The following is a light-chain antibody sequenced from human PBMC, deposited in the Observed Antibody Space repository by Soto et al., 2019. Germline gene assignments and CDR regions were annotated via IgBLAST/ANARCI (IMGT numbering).Light chain of an antibody. V-gene: IGKV3-11*01. CDR1: QSVSSY. CDR2: DAS. CDR3: QQRSI. J-gene: IGKJ4*01. Sequence: EIVLTQSPATLSLSPGERATLSCRASQSVSSYLAWYQQKPGQAPRLLIYDASNRATGIPARFSGSGSGTDFTLTISSLEPEDFAVYYCQQRSIFGGGTKVESK.